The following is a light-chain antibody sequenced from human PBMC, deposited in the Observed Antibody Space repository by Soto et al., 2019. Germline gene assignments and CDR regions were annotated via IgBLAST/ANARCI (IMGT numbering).Light chain of an antibody. CDR1: QDIAIY. Sequence: IQLTQSPSSLSASVGDRVTITCRASQDIAIYLAWFQQKPGQPPKLLIYWAATRESGVPDRFSGSGSGTAFTLTINSLQSEDFGVYYCHQYNNWPPSTFGQGTRLEIK. CDR2: WAA. V-gene: IGKV1-27*01. CDR3: HQYNNWPPST. J-gene: IGKJ5*01.